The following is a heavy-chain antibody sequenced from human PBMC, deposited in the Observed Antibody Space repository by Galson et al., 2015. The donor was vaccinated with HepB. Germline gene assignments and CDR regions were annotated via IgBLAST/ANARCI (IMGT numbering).Heavy chain of an antibody. CDR1: GFTFSGSA. V-gene: IGHV3-48*01. Sequence: SLRLSCAASGFTFSGSAMHWVRQAPGKGLEWISYIDRSSDTIYYADSVKGRFTVSRDNAKNSLYLQMNSLRVEDTAVYYCAREYGQRVNFDCWGQGTLVTVSS. D-gene: IGHD3-10*01. J-gene: IGHJ4*02. CDR3: AREYGQRVNFDC. CDR2: IDRSSDTI.